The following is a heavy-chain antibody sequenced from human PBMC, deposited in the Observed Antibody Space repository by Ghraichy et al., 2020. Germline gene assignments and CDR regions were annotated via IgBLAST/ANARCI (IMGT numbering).Heavy chain of an antibody. CDR2: IIPIFGTA. D-gene: IGHD6-19*01. Sequence: SVKVSCKASGGTFSSYAISWVRQAPGQGLEWMGGIIPIFGTANYAQKFQGRVTITADKSTSTAYMELSSLRSEDTAVYYCARSYSSGWYFDYWGQGTLVTVSS. V-gene: IGHV1-69*06. CDR1: GGTFSSYA. CDR3: ARSYSSGWYFDY. J-gene: IGHJ4*02.